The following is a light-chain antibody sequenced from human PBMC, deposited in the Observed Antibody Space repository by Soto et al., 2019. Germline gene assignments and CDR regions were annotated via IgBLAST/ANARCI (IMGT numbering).Light chain of an antibody. CDR2: DDN. CDR3: GSWDSSLSAYV. CDR1: SSNIGNNY. J-gene: IGLJ1*01. V-gene: IGLV1-51*01. Sequence: QSVLTQPPSVSAAPGQKVTIPCSGGSSNIGNNYVSWYQQLPGTAPKLLIYDDNKRPSGIPDRFSGSKSGTSATLGITGFQTGDEADYYCGSWDSSLSAYVFGTGTKLTVL.